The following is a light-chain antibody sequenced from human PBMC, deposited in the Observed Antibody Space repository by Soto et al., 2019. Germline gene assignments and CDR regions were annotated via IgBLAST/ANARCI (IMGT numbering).Light chain of an antibody. V-gene: IGLV2-14*03. Sequence: QSVLTQPASVYGSLGQSITISCTGTSSDVGGYNYVSWFQQHPGKAPKLIIYEVTNRPSGVSNRFSGSKSGNTASLTISGLQAEDETDYYCSSFTKSNTWVFGGGTKVTVL. CDR3: SSFTKSNTWV. J-gene: IGLJ3*02. CDR2: EVT. CDR1: SSDVGGYNY.